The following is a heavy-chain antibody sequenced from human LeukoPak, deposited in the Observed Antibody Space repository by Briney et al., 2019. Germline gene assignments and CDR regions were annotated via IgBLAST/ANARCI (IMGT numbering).Heavy chain of an antibody. V-gene: IGHV4-31*03. D-gene: IGHD3-10*01. Sequence: PSETLSLTCTVSGCSISSGDYYWNWIRQHPEKSLEWIGYIFYSGSAYYNPSLKSRVTISVDTSKNQFSLKLSSVTAADTAVYYCARGSTLIRGFDYWGQGTLVTVSS. CDR1: GCSISSGDYY. CDR3: ARGSTLIRGFDY. CDR2: IFYSGSA. J-gene: IGHJ4*02.